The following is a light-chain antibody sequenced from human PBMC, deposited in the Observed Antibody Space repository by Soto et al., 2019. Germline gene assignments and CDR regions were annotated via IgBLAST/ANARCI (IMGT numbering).Light chain of an antibody. Sequence: QSALTQPPSASGSPGQSVTISCTGTSNDVGGYNYVSWYQQHPGKAPKLMIHEVSKRPSGVPDRFSGSKSGNTASLTVSGLLTEDEADYYCSSYGGANPVVFGGGTQLTVL. CDR3: SSYGGANPVV. J-gene: IGLJ2*01. CDR2: EVS. V-gene: IGLV2-8*01. CDR1: SNDVGGYNY.